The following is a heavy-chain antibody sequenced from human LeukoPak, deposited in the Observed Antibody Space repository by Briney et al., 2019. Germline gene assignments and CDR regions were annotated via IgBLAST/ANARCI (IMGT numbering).Heavy chain of an antibody. CDR3: AKGARSSSGYTTD. J-gene: IGHJ4*02. Sequence: GGSLRLSCVASGFTYDDYAMHWVRQAPGKGLEWVAGINWNSVSAVYADSLKGRLTISRDNAKNSLFLQMNSLKTEDTAFYYCAKGARSSSGYTTDWGQGILVTVSS. V-gene: IGHV3-9*01. CDR2: INWNSVSA. D-gene: IGHD3-22*01. CDR1: GFTYDDYA.